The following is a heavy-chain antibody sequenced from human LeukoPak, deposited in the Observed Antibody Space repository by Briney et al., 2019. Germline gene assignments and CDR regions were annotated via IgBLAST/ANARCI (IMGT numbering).Heavy chain of an antibody. J-gene: IGHJ3*02. CDR1: GGTFSSYA. D-gene: IGHD6-19*01. V-gene: IGHV1-69*05. Sequence: KVSCKASGGTFSSYAISWVRQAPGQGLEWMGRIIPIFGTANYAQKFQGRVTITTDESTSTAYMELSSLRSEDTAVYYCARDLGIAVVGEAFDIWAKGQWSPSLQ. CDR3: ARDLGIAVVGEAFDI. CDR2: IIPIFGTA.